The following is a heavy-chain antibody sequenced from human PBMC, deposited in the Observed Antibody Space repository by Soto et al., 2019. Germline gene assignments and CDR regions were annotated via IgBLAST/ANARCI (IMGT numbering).Heavy chain of an antibody. Sequence: QVQLVESGGGLVKPGGSLRLSCAASGFTFSDYYMSWIRQAPGKGLEWVSYISSSSSYTNYADSVKGRFNISRDNAKNSLYLQMNSLRAEDTAVYYCARALYDYGDYVGYYFDYWGQGTLVTVSS. D-gene: IGHD4-17*01. J-gene: IGHJ4*02. CDR2: ISSSSSYT. V-gene: IGHV3-11*06. CDR1: GFTFSDYY. CDR3: ARALYDYGDYVGYYFDY.